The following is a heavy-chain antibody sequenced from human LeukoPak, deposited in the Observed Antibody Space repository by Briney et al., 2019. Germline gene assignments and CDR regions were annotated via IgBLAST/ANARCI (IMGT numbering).Heavy chain of an antibody. CDR3: ASAYGSGSYSFDY. J-gene: IGHJ4*02. CDR2: IYHSGST. Sequence: PSGTLSLTCAVSGGSISSSNWWSWVRQPPGKGLEWIGEIYHSGSTNYNPSLKSRVTISVDKSKNQFSLKLSSVTAADTTVYYCASAYGSGSYSFDYWGQGTLVTVSS. CDR1: GGSISSSNW. V-gene: IGHV4-4*02. D-gene: IGHD3-10*01.